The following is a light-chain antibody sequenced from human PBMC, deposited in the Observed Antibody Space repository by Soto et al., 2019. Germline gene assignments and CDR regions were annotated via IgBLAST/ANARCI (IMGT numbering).Light chain of an antibody. CDR2: WAS. CDR3: QQYRNTPLT. J-gene: IGKJ4*01. V-gene: IGKV4-1*01. Sequence: DIVMTQSPDSLAVSLGERATINCKSRQSVLYDSTNKNYLAWYQQKPGEPPKLLIYWASTRESGVPDRFSGSGSGTDFTLTISSLQAEDVAVYYCQQYRNTPLTFGGGTKVDIK. CDR1: QSVLYDSTNKNY.